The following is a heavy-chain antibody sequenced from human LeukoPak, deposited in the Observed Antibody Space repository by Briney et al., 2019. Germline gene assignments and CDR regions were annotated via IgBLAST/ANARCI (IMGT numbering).Heavy chain of an antibody. CDR2: TSTSGGNT. J-gene: IGHJ6*02. Sequence: GGSLRLSCAASGFTFSNYAMSWVRQAPGTGLEWVSATSTSGGNTYYADSVKGRFTISRDNSKNTLYLQMSSLRAEDTAVYYCAKYCASSSCYSVGSVYYGMDVWGQGTTVTVSS. CDR3: AKYCASSSCYSVGSVYYGMDV. D-gene: IGHD2-2*01. CDR1: GFTFSNYA. V-gene: IGHV3-23*01.